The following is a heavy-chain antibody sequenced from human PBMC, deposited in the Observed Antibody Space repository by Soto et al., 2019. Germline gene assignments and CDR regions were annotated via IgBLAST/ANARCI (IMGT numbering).Heavy chain of an antibody. CDR2: ISWNSGSI. D-gene: IGHD3-22*01. CDR3: AKVPGYYDSSAEV. CDR1: GFTFYDYA. V-gene: IGHV3-9*01. Sequence: GGSLSLSCAASGFTFYDYAMHWVRQAPGKGLEWVSGISWNSGSIGYADSVKGRFTISRDNAKNSLYLRMNSLRAEDTALYYCAKVPGYYDSSAEVWGQGTLVTVSS. J-gene: IGHJ4*02.